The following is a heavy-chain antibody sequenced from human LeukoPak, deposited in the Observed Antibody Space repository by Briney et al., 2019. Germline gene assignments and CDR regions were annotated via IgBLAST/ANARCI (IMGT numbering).Heavy chain of an antibody. CDR2: IYYSGST. J-gene: IGHJ4*02. Sequence: SETLSLTCTVSGGSISSRSYYWGWIRQPPGKGLEWIGIIYYSGSTYSNPSLRSRVTISVDTSKNQFSLKLSSVTAADTAVYYCARVTGYMIEDYFDYWGQGTLVTVSS. D-gene: IGHD3-22*01. V-gene: IGHV4-39*01. CDR1: GGSISSRSYY. CDR3: ARVTGYMIEDYFDY.